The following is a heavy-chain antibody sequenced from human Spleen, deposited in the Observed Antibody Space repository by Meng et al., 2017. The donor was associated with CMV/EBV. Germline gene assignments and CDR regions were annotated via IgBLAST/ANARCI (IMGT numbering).Heavy chain of an antibody. J-gene: IGHJ4*02. CDR3: ARDAMWKPADY. D-gene: IGHD1-1*01. Sequence: GESLKISCAASGFSFSNYYMTWVRQGPGKGLEWVANIKEDGSETNYADSLRGRFTISRDNAESLVYLQIYRLRADDTAVYYCARDAMWKPADYWGQGSLVTVSS. V-gene: IGHV3-7*01. CDR2: IKEDGSET. CDR1: GFSFSNYY.